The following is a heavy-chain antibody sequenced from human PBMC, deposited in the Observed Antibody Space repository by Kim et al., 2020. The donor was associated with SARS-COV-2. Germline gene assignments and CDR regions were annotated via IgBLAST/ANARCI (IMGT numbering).Heavy chain of an antibody. CDR3: ALDLTTVSAFAS. D-gene: IGHD4-17*01. Sequence: SETLSLTCTVSGYYIRSGYYCGWIRQPPGKGLEWIGSIYHSGTTYYNPSLKSRVTISVDTSKNQFSLKVTSVTAADTAVYYCALDLTTVSAFASWGQGTPVTVSS. V-gene: IGHV4-38-2*02. CDR2: IYHSGTT. CDR1: GYYIRSGYY. J-gene: IGHJ4*02.